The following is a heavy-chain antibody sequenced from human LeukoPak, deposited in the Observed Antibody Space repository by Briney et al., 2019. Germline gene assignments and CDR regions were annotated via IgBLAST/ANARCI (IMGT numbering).Heavy chain of an antibody. D-gene: IGHD5-18*01. CDR1: GYTFTGYY. CDR3: ARGWIQLWETFDY. CDR2: INPNSGGT. V-gene: IGHV1-2*06. J-gene: IGHJ4*02. Sequence: ASVKVSCKASGYTFTGYYMHWVRQAPGQGLEWMGRINPNSGGTNYAQKFQGRVTMTRDASISTAYMELSRLRSDDTAVYYCARGWIQLWETFDYWGQGTLVTVSS.